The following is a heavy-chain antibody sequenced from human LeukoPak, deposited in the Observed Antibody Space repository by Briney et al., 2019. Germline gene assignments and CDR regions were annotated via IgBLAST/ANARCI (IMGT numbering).Heavy chain of an antibody. J-gene: IGHJ4*02. CDR1: GGSISSYY. D-gene: IGHD3-22*01. Sequence: SETLSLTCTVSGGSISSYYWSWIRQPPGKGLEWIGYIYYSGSTNYNPSLKSRVTISVDTSKNQFSLRLSTMTAADTAVYYCARVTGYMIEDYFDYWGQGTLVTVSS. V-gene: IGHV4-59*01. CDR3: ARVTGYMIEDYFDY. CDR2: IYYSGST.